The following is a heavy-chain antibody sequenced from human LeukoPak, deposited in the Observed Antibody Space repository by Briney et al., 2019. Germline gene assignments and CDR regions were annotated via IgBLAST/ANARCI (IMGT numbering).Heavy chain of an antibody. V-gene: IGHV3-7*01. CDR2: IKQDGSEK. D-gene: IGHD3-10*01. CDR1: GSTFSSYW. J-gene: IGHJ4*02. Sequence: GGSLRLSCAASGSTFSSYWMSWVRQAPGKGLEWVANIKQDGSEKYYVDSVKGRFTISRDNAKNSLDLRMNSLRVEDTGIYYCVKVAKYYYGSETYYFFEHWGQGTPVTASS. CDR3: VKVAKYYYGSETYYFFEH.